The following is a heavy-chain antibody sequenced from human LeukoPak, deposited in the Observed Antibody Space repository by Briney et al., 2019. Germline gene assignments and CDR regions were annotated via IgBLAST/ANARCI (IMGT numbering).Heavy chain of an antibody. CDR2: ISAYNGNT. CDR3: ARDRIAARQLFPDY. V-gene: IGHV1-18*01. CDR1: GGTFSSYA. D-gene: IGHD6-6*01. J-gene: IGHJ4*02. Sequence: ASVKVSCKASGGTFSSYAISWVRQAPGQGLEWMGWISAYNGNTNYAQKLQGRVTMTTDTSTSTAYMELRSLRSDDTAVYYCARDRIAARQLFPDYWGQGTLVTVSS.